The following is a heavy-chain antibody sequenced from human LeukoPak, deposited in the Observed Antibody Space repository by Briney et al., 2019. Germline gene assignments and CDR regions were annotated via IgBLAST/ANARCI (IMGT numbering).Heavy chain of an antibody. Sequence: GGSLRLSCAGSGYSFTDYGMGWVRQAPGRGLEWVSALNGDGSETYYADSVKGRFIISRDNSKRTLYLQMSSLRADDTAVYYCSIGPGGFWDYWGQGALVTVAS. CDR2: LNGDGSET. CDR1: GYSFTDYG. D-gene: IGHD3-3*01. CDR3: SIGPGGFWDY. J-gene: IGHJ4*02. V-gene: IGHV3-23*01.